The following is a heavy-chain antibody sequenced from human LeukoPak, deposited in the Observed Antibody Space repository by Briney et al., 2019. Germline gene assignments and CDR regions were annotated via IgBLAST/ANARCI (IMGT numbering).Heavy chain of an antibody. J-gene: IGHJ5*02. CDR3: ARHRRGGIGDFDP. D-gene: IGHD3-16*01. Sequence: SETLSLTCTVSGGSISSYCWDWIRQPPGQGLEWIGSICYSGTTYYKPSLKSRVIISVDTSKNQFSLKLSSVTAADTAVYYCARHRRGGIGDFDPWGQGTLVTVSS. V-gene: IGHV4-39*01. CDR2: ICYSGTT. CDR1: GGSISSYC.